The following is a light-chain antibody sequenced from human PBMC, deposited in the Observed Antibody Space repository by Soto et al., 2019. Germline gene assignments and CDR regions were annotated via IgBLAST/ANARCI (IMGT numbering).Light chain of an antibody. CDR2: DAS. Sequence: DYQMTQSPSTLSASVGSSFTITGQAIQTISSWLAWYQQRPGKAPKLLIYDASSLESGVPSRFSCSGSGTEFTLTISSLHPDDFATYYCQQYNAYSPTFGQGTKVDIK. CDR1: QTISSW. CDR3: QQYNAYSPT. J-gene: IGKJ1*01. V-gene: IGKV1-5*01.